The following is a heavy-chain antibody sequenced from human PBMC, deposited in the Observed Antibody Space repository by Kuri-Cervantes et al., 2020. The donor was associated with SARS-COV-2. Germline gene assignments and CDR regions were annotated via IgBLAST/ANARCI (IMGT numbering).Heavy chain of an antibody. CDR1: GFTFSSYG. D-gene: IGHD6-13*01. V-gene: IGHV3-30*03. CDR3: AREGVIAAESFDY. CDR2: ISYDGSNK. J-gene: IGHJ4*02. Sequence: GGSLRLSCAASGFTFSSYGMHWVRQAPGKGLEWVAVISYDGSNKYYADSVKGRFTISRDNSKNTLYLQMNNLRAEDTAVYYCAREGVIAAESFDYWGQGTLVTVSS.